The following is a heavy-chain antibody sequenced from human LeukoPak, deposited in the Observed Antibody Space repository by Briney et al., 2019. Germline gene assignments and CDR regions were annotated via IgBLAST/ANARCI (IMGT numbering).Heavy chain of an antibody. CDR2: ISSSSSYI. J-gene: IGHJ3*02. V-gene: IGHV3-21*01. Sequence: GGSLRLSCAASGFTFSSYGMNWVRQAPGKGPEWVSSISSSSSYIYYADSVKGRFTISRDNAKNSLYLQMNSLRAEDTAVYYCAWTTGTGDAFDIWGQGTMVTVSS. CDR3: AWTTGTGDAFDI. CDR1: GFTFSSYG. D-gene: IGHD1-1*01.